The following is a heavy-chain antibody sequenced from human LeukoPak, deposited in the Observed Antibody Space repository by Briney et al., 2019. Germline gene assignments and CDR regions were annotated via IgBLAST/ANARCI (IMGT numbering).Heavy chain of an antibody. CDR3: ARLRKGWFGDLSFDY. D-gene: IGHD3-10*01. CDR1: GDYFTNYW. Sequence: GESLKISCEASGDYFTNYWIGWVRQMPGKGLEWMGIIYPADSDTKYSPSFEGQVTISADKSISTAYLQWSSLKASDTAMYYCARLRKGWFGDLSFDYWGQGTTVTVSS. V-gene: IGHV5-51*01. J-gene: IGHJ4*02. CDR2: IYPADSDT.